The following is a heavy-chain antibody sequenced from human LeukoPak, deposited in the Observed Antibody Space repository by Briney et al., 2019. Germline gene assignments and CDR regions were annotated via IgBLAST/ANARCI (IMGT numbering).Heavy chain of an antibody. Sequence: SVKVSCKASGYTFTSYYMHWVRQAPGQGLEWMGIINPSGGRTSYAQKFQGRVTMSRDTSTSTVYMELSSLRSEDTAVYYCARWKEQLEDWFDPWGQGTLVTVSS. J-gene: IGHJ5*02. CDR3: ARWKEQLEDWFDP. V-gene: IGHV1-46*03. D-gene: IGHD6-13*01. CDR2: INPSGGRT. CDR1: GYTFTSYY.